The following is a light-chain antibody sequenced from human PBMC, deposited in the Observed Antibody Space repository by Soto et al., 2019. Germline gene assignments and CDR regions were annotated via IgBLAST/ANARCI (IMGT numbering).Light chain of an antibody. CDR3: NSYTLSKTVI. J-gene: IGLJ2*01. CDR1: SSDVGAHDF. Sequence: QSALTQPASVSGSPGQSITISCSGTSSDVGAHDFVSWYQHHPDKAPKVIIFEVTKRPSGVSDRFSGSKTGNTASLTISGLQAEDEAHYYCNSYTLSKTVIFGGGTQLTVL. CDR2: EVT. V-gene: IGLV2-14*01.